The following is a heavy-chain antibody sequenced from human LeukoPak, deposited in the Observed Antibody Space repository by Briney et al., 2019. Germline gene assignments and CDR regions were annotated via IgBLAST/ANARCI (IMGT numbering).Heavy chain of an antibody. Sequence: PGGSLRLSCAASGFTFSGSAMHWVRQASGKGLEWVGRIRSKANSYATAYAASVKGRFTISRDDPKNTAYLQMNSLKTEDTAVYYCTLMVYANFYYMDVWGKGTTVTVSS. CDR2: IRSKANSYAT. J-gene: IGHJ6*03. D-gene: IGHD2-8*01. CDR3: TLMVYANFYYMDV. CDR1: GFTFSGSA. V-gene: IGHV3-73*01.